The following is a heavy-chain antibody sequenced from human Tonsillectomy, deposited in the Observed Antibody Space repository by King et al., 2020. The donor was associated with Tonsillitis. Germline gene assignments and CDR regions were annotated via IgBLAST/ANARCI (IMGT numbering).Heavy chain of an antibody. CDR1: GGSISSGDFS. J-gene: IGHJ3*02. V-gene: IGHV4-30-4*07. CDR3: ARGYCANGICLDAFDI. D-gene: IGHD2-8*01. Sequence: QLQESGPGLVKPSQTLSLTCAVSGGSISSGDFSWSWIRQPPGKGLEWIGYMYYSGSTYYNPSLKSRVSMSIDTSKNQFSLRLSSVTAADTDVYYCARGYCANGICLDAFDIWGQGTMVTVSS. CDR2: MYYSGST.